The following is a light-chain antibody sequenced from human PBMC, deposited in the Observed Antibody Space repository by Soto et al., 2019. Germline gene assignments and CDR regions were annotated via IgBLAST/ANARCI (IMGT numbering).Light chain of an antibody. J-gene: IGKJ5*01. V-gene: IGKV4-1*01. CDR2: WAS. CDR1: QSVLYSSDNKNY. Sequence: IVMTQSPDSLAVSLGERATINCKSSQSVLYSSDNKNYLAWYQKKPGQPPKLLIYWASIRESGVPDRFSGSGSGTDFSRTISSLQAGDVAVYYCQQYYSTPRTFGQGTRLEIK. CDR3: QQYYSTPRT.